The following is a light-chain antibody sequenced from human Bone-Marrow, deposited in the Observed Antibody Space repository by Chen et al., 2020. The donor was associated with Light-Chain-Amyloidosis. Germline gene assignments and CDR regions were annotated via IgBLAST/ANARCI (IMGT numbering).Light chain of an antibody. V-gene: IGLV1-44*01. CDR1: SSNIRTHA. CDR2: SNN. CDR3: ATWDDSLNWV. Sequence: QSVLTRPPSASGTLGQRVPNSCSGSSSNIRTHAVLWYQQLPGTAPKLLIYSNNQRPSGVPDRFSRSKSGTSASLGIFGLQSEDEADYYCATWDDSLNWVFGGGTKLTVL. J-gene: IGLJ3*02.